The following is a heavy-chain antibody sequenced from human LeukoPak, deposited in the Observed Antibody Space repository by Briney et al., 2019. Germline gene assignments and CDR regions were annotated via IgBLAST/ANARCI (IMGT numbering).Heavy chain of an antibody. V-gene: IGHV3-33*01. Sequence: GRSLRLSCAASGFTFSSYGMHWVRQAPGKGLEWVAVIWYDGSNKYYADSVKSRFTISRDNSKNTLYLQMNSLRAEDTAVYYCAREMGSHPDYWGQGTLVTVSS. CDR3: AREMGSHPDY. CDR1: GFTFSSYG. CDR2: IWYDGSNK. D-gene: IGHD1-26*01. J-gene: IGHJ4*02.